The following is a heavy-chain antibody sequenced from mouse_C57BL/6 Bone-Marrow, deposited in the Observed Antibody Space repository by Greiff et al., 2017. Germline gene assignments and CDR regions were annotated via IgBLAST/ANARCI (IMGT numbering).Heavy chain of an antibody. D-gene: IGHD1-1*01. V-gene: IGHV1-81*01. CDR1: GYTFTSYG. Sequence: QVQLQQSGAELARPGASVKLSCKASGYTFTSYGISWVKQRTGQGLEWIGEIYPRSGNTYYNEKFKGKATLTADKSSSTAYMELRSLTSEDSAVYFCARENYYGSSSYYVDYWGQGTTLTVSS. CDR3: ARENYYGSSSYYVDY. CDR2: IYPRSGNT. J-gene: IGHJ2*01.